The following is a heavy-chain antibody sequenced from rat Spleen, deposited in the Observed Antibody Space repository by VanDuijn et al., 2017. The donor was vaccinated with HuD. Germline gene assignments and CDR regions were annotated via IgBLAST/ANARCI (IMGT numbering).Heavy chain of an antibody. Sequence: EVQLVESGGGLVQPGRSLKLSCAASGFTFSDYYMAWVRQAPKKGLEWVASISYEGSSTYYGDSVKGRFTISRDNAKSTLYLQMNSLRSEETATYYCERGLLATIAAHYYVMDAWGQGASVTVSS. CDR2: ISYEGSST. J-gene: IGHJ4*01. CDR1: GFTFSDYY. CDR3: ERGLLATIAAHYYVMDA. V-gene: IGHV5-22*01. D-gene: IGHD1-2*01.